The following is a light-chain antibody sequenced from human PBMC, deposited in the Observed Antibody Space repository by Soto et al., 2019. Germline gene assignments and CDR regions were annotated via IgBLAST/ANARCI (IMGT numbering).Light chain of an antibody. V-gene: IGKV1-5*01. CDR2: DAS. Sequence: DIQMTQSPSTLSASVGDRVTITCRAIHSISSWLAWYQQKPGKAPKLLIYDASNLESGCTSRFSGSGSGTELTLTISSLQPDDFATYYFQLYTSYSPRSFGQGTKVEIK. CDR1: HSISSW. CDR3: QLYTSYSPRS. J-gene: IGKJ1*01.